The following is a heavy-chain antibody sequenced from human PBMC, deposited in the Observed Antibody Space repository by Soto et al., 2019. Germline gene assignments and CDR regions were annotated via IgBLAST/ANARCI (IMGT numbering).Heavy chain of an antibody. CDR2: INPKSGGT. CDR1: GYTFTGYY. D-gene: IGHD5-12*01. J-gene: IGHJ4*02. CDR3: AKANSGDDDEFDY. Sequence: ASVRVSCKASGYTFTGYYMHWVRQAPGQGLEWMGWINPKSGGTDYAQKFQGRVTMTRDTSSSSAYMELSSLRSDDTAVYYCAKANSGDDDEFDYWGQGTQVTVSS. V-gene: IGHV1-2*02.